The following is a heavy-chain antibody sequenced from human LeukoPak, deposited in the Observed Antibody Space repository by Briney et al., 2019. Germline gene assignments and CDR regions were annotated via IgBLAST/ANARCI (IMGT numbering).Heavy chain of an antibody. D-gene: IGHD1-26*01. V-gene: IGHV3-30-3*01. J-gene: IGHJ4*02. CDR2: ISYDGSNK. Sequence: PGGSLRLSCAASGFTFSSYAMHWVRQAPGKGLEWVAVISYDGSNKYYADSVKGRFTISRDNSKNTLYLQMNSLRAEDTAVYYCARASLVGSPTWGSDYWGQGTLVTVSS. CDR3: ARASLVGSPTWGSDY. CDR1: GFTFSSYA.